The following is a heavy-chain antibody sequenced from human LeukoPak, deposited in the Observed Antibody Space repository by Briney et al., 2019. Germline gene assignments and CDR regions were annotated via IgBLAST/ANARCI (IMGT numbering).Heavy chain of an antibody. J-gene: IGHJ4*02. D-gene: IGHD1-20*01. Sequence: LRLSCSASGFTFSSYAMSWIRQPPGKGLEWIGYIYHSGSTYYNPSLKSRVTISVDRSKNQFSLKLSSVTAADTAVYYCASRYEPRYYFDYWGQGTLVTVSS. CDR3: ASRYEPRYYFDY. V-gene: IGHV4-30-2*01. CDR1: GFTFSSYA. CDR2: IYHSGST.